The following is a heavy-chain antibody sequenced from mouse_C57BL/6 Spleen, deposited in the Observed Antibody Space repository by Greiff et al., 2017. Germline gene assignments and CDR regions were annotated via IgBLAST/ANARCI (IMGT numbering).Heavy chain of an antibody. CDR2: IYPRAGST. CDR3: ASKTTVVAHLDD. J-gene: IGHJ2*01. CDR1: AYTFTDHS. V-gene: IGHV1-78*01. D-gene: IGHD1-1*01. Sequence: VQLQQSDAELVKPGASVKISCKASAYTFTDHSIHWMKQRPEQGLEWIGYIYPRAGSTKYNEKFKGKATLTADKSSSTAYMQLNSPTSEDSAVYFCASKTTVVAHLDDWGQGTTLTVYS.